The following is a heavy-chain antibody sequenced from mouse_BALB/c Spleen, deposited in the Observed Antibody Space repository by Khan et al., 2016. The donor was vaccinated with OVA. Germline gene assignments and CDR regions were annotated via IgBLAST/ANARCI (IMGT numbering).Heavy chain of an antibody. J-gene: IGHJ4*01. CDR1: GFNINDTY. Sequence: VQLQQPGAELVKPGASVKLSCTASGFNINDTYIHWVKQRPEQGLEWIGRIDPANGNTKYDPKFQGKATITADTSSNSAYLQPTSPTSEAPAVYYCASGGIGGIYSMDYWGQGTSVTVSS. CDR3: ASGGIGGIYSMDY. CDR2: IDPANGNT. D-gene: IGHD2-14*01. V-gene: IGHV14-3*02.